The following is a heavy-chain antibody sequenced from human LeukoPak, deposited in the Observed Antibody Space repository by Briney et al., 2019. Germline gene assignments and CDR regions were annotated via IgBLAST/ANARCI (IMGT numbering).Heavy chain of an antibody. CDR2: IGTSGSV. Sequence: GGCLRLSCATSGFTFSDYTMNWVRQAPGKGLEWVSSIGTSGSVYYADSVRGRFTISRDNAKTSLYLQMDSLRAEDTAAYYCARRREPEIWGQGTMVTVSS. CDR3: ARRREPEI. D-gene: IGHD1-14*01. J-gene: IGHJ3*02. V-gene: IGHV3-69-1*01. CDR1: GFTFSDYT.